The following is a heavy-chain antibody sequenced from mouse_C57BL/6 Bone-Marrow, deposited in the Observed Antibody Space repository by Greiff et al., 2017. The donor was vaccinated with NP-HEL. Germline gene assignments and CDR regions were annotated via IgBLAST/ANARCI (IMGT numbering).Heavy chain of an antibody. D-gene: IGHD1-1*01. CDR3: AREGLTTVVEGYFDV. CDR2: ISYSGST. J-gene: IGHJ1*03. CDR1: GYSITSGYD. V-gene: IGHV3-1*01. Sequence: VQLKESGPGMVKPSQSLSLTCTVTGYSITSGYDWHWIRHFPGNKLEWMGYISYSGSTNYNPSLKSRISITHDTSKNHFFLKLNSVTTEDTATYYCAREGLTTVVEGYFDVWGTGTTVTVSS.